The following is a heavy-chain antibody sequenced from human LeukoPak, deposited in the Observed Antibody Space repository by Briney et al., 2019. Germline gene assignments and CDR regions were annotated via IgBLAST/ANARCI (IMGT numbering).Heavy chain of an antibody. J-gene: IGHJ6*04. D-gene: IGHD3-10*02. CDR3: AELGITMIGGV. CDR2: IKQDGNEK. V-gene: IGHV3-7*01. Sequence: GGSLRLSCAASGFTFITYSMSWVRQAPGKGLEWVANIKQDGNEKYYVDSVKGRFTISRDNAKNSLYLQMNSLRAEDTAVYYCAELGITMIGGVWGKGTTVTISS. CDR1: GFTFITYS.